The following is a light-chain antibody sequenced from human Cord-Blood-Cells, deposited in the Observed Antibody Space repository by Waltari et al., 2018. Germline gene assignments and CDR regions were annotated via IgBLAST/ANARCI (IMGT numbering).Light chain of an antibody. CDR3: QQSYSIPYT. CDR2: AAS. Sequence: DIQTTQSPSSPSASVGARVTINCRASQSISSYLNWYQQKPGKDAKLLIYAASSLQSGVPSRFSGSESGTDFTLSISSLQPEDFATYYCQQSYSIPYTFGQGTKLEIK. CDR1: QSISSY. J-gene: IGKJ2*01. V-gene: IGKV1-39*01.